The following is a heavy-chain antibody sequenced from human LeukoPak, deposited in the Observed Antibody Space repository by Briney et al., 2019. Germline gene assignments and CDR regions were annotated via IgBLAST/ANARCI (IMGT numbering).Heavy chain of an antibody. V-gene: IGHV4-59*08. J-gene: IGHJ5*02. Sequence: PSETLSLTCSVSGDSISRYFWAWIRQPPGKGLEWIGYVCYNGTTNYNPSLRNRVAISIDTSKNQFSLKLSSVTAADTAVYYCARQDFWSGYYNAWGQGTLVTVSS. CDR3: ARQDFWSGYYNA. D-gene: IGHD3-3*01. CDR1: GDSISRYF. CDR2: VCYNGTT.